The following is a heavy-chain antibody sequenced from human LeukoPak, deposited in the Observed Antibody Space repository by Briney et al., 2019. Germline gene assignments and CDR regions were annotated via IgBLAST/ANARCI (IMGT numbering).Heavy chain of an antibody. CDR3: ARDPSNSAFKGMQGGDY. J-gene: IGHJ4*02. D-gene: IGHD3-16*01. V-gene: IGHV4-34*01. CDR2: INHSGST. Sequence: SETLSLTCAVYGGSFSGYYWSWIRQPPGKGLEWIGEINHSGSTNYNPSLKSRVTISVDTSKNQFSLKMSSVTAADTAVYYCARDPSNSAFKGMQGGDYWGQGTLVTVSS. CDR1: GGSFSGYY.